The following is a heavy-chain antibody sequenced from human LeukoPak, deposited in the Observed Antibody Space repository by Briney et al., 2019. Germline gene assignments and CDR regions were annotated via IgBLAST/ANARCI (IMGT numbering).Heavy chain of an antibody. D-gene: IGHD3-22*01. V-gene: IGHV1-2*02. Sequence: ASVKVSCKASGYTFTGYYMHWVRQAPGQGLEWMGWINANSGDTKYARKFQGRVTMTRDTPISTAYMELSRLRSDDTAMYYCAREISGYSDYWGQGTLVTVSS. CDR2: INANSGDT. CDR1: GYTFTGYY. CDR3: AREISGYSDY. J-gene: IGHJ4*02.